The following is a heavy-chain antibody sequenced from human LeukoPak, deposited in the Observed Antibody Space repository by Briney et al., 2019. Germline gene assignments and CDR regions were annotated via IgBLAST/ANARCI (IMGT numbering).Heavy chain of an antibody. CDR1: GFTFSTYS. D-gene: IGHD2-15*01. CDR3: ARDPQYCSGGSCYSFDY. J-gene: IGHJ4*02. V-gene: IGHV3-21*01. CDR2: IISSSSYI. Sequence: SGGSLRLSCAASGFTFSTYSMNWVRQAPGKGLEWVSSIISSSSYIYYADSVEGRFTISRDNAKNSLYLQMNSLRAEDTAVYYCARDPQYCSGGSCYSFDYWGQGTLVTVSS.